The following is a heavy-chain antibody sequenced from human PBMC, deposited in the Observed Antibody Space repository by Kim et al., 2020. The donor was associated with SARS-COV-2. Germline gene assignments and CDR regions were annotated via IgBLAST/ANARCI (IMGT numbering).Heavy chain of an antibody. CDR3: ARERLYSNSPDY. V-gene: IGHV4-34*01. CDR2: INHSGTT. J-gene: IGHJ4*02. D-gene: IGHD6-6*01. CDR1: DGSFSGYS. Sequence: SETLSLTCAVYDGSFSGYSWSWIRQPPGKGLEWIGEINHSGTTNYNPSLKSRVTISVDTSKNQFSLKMTSVTAADTALYYCARERLYSNSPDYWGQGTLVTVSS.